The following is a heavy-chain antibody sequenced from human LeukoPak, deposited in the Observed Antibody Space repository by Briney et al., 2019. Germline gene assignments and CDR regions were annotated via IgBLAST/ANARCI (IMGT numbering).Heavy chain of an antibody. CDR2: IYSGST. Sequence: GGSLRLSCTVSGFTVSSISMSWVRQAPGKGLEWVSFIYSGSTHYSDSVKGRFTISRDNSKNTLYLQMNSLRAEDTAVYYCARRAGAYSHPYDYWGQGTLVTVSS. J-gene: IGHJ4*02. D-gene: IGHD4/OR15-4a*01. CDR3: ARRAGAYSHPYDY. CDR1: GFTVSSIS. V-gene: IGHV3-53*01.